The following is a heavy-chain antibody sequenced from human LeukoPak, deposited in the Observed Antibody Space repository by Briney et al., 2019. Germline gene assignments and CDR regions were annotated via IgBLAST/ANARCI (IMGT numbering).Heavy chain of an antibody. CDR1: GFTFSSYS. CDR2: ISSSSSTI. Sequence: PGGSLRLSCAASGFTFSSYSMNWVRQAPGKGLEWVSYISSSSSTIYYADSVKGRFTISRDNAKNSLYLQMNSLRAEDTAVYYCARDHPVLRFLEWSTLIGAIDYWGQGTLVTVSS. D-gene: IGHD3-3*01. V-gene: IGHV3-48*01. CDR3: ARDHPVLRFLEWSTLIGAIDY. J-gene: IGHJ4*02.